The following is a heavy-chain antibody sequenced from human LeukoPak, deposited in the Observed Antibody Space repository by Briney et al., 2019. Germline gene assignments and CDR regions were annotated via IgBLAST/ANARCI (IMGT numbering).Heavy chain of an antibody. CDR3: AREIVVVVPANRRPLYNWFDP. CDR2: IYYSGST. CDR1: GGSISSSSYY. D-gene: IGHD2-15*01. Sequence: PSETLSLTCTVSGGSISSSSYYWGWIRQPPGKGLEWIGSIYYSGSTYYNPSLKSRVTTSVDTSKNQFPLKLISVTAADTGVYYCAREIVVVVPANRRPLYNWFDPWGQGTLVTVSS. V-gene: IGHV4-39*06. J-gene: IGHJ5*02.